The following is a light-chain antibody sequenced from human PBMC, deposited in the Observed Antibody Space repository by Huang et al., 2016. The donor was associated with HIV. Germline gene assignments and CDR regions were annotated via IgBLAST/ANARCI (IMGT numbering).Light chain of an antibody. V-gene: IGKV3-20*01. Sequence: EIVLTQSPGTLSLSPGERATLSCRASQSISSSSLAWYLQKPGQPPTLLIHGASTRATAIPDRCSGSGSRTDFTLTISRLEPEDFAVYYCHQYGSPPFTFGPGTKVDIK. CDR2: GAS. CDR3: HQYGSPPFT. J-gene: IGKJ3*01. CDR1: QSISSSS.